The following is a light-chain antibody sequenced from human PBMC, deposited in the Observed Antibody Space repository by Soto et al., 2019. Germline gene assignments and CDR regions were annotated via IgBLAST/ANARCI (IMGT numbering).Light chain of an antibody. CDR3: QQSYSTPRT. CDR2: AAS. V-gene: IGKV1-39*01. Sequence: DIQMTQSPSSLSASVGDRVTITCRASQSISNYLNWYQQKPGKAPKLLMYAASSLQSGVPSRFSGSGSGTYCTLTISSLQPEDFATYYCQQSYSTPRTFGQGTKVEIK. J-gene: IGKJ1*01. CDR1: QSISNY.